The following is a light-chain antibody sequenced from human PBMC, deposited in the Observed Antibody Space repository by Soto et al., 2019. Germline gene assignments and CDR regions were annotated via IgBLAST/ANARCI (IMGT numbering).Light chain of an antibody. CDR1: HSIGNW. V-gene: IGKV1-5*03. Sequence: IQLTQSPSSLSASVGDRVAITCRASHSIGNWLAWYQQKPGKAPKLLMYKASSLESGVPSRFSGSGSGTEFTLTISSLQPDDFATYFCQQYSTYSRTFGQGTKVDI. CDR2: KAS. CDR3: QQYSTYSRT. J-gene: IGKJ1*01.